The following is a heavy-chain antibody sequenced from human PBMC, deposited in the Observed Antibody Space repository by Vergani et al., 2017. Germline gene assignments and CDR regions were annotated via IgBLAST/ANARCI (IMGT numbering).Heavy chain of an antibody. CDR1: GYSISSGYY. Sequence: QVQLQESGPGPVKPSETLSLTCAVSGYSISSGYYWGWIRQPPGKGLEWIGSIYHSGSTYYNPSLKSRVTISVDTSKNQFSLKLSSVTAADTAVYYCARQPYCSGGSCYSGGGDYWGQGTLVTVSS. V-gene: IGHV4-38-2*01. CDR3: ARQPYCSGGSCYSGGGDY. D-gene: IGHD2-15*01. J-gene: IGHJ4*02. CDR2: IYHSGST.